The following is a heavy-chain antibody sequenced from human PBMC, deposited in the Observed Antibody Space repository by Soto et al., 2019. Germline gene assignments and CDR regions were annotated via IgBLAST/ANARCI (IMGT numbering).Heavy chain of an antibody. CDR1: GYTFSDKY. V-gene: IGHV1-2*02. Sequence: QVHLVQSGAEMKKPGASVKVSCNASGYTFSDKYIHWVRQAPGQGLEWMGWINPNSGATSSAQTFQGRVTLTRDTSISTAYMELTRLRSDDTAVYYCARVHCSGAICQLFDYWGQGTLVTVSS. CDR3: ARVHCSGAICQLFDY. CDR2: INPNSGAT. D-gene: IGHD2-15*01. J-gene: IGHJ4*02.